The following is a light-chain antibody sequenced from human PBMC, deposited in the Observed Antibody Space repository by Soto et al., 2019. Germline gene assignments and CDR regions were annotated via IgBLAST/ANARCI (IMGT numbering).Light chain of an antibody. J-gene: IGLJ1*01. V-gene: IGLV2-14*01. CDR3: NSYTSKSTGV. Sequence: QSVLTQPASVSGSPRQSITISCTGTSSDVGGYNYVSWYQQHPGKAPKLIIYEVSNRPSGVSNRFSGSKSGNTASLTISGLQAEDEADYYCNSYTSKSTGVFGTGTKVTVL. CDR1: SSDVGGYNY. CDR2: EVS.